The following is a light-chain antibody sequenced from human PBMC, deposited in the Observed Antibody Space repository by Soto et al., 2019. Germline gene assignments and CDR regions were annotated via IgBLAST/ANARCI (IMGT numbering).Light chain of an antibody. CDR1: QSVSSSY. V-gene: IGKV3-20*01. Sequence: EIVLTQSPGTLSLSSRERATLSCRASQSVSSSYLAWYQQKPGQAPRLLIYGASSRATGIPDRFSGSGSGTDFTLTISRLEPEDFAVYYCQQYGTSPWTFGQGTKVDI. CDR2: GAS. CDR3: QQYGTSPWT. J-gene: IGKJ1*01.